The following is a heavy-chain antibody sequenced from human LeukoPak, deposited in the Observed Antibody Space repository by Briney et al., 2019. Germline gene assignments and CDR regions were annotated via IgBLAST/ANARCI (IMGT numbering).Heavy chain of an antibody. Sequence: SETLSLTCAVYGGSFSGYYWSWIRQPPGKGLEWIGSIYYSGSTYYNPSLKSRVIISVDTSKNQFSLKLSSVAAADTAVYYCARDYGDYFDYWGQGTLVTVSS. D-gene: IGHD4-17*01. CDR2: IYYSGST. CDR1: GGSFSGYY. J-gene: IGHJ4*02. CDR3: ARDYGDYFDY. V-gene: IGHV4-34*11.